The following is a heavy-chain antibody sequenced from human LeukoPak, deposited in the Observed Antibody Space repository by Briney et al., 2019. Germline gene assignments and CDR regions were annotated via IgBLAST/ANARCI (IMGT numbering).Heavy chain of an antibody. J-gene: IGHJ4*02. V-gene: IGHV3-73*01. CDR2: IRSKANSYAT. D-gene: IGHD2-21*02. CDR1: GFTFSGSA. CDR3: TRHLSYCGGDCYSDY. Sequence: GGSLRLSCAASGFTFSGSAMHWVRQASGKGLEWVGRIRSKANSYATAYAASVKGRFTISRDDSKNTAYLQMNSLKTEDTAVYYCTRHLSYCGGDCYSDYWGQGTLVTVSS.